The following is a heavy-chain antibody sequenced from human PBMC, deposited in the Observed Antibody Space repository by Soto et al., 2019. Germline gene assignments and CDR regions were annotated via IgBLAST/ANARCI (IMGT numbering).Heavy chain of an antibody. CDR1: GFTFSSYA. Sequence: EVQLLESGGGLVQPGGSLRLSCAASGFTFSSYAMSWVRQAPGKGLEWVSAISGSGGSTYYADSVKGRFTISRDNSKNTLYQQMNSLRAEDTAVYYCAKDIVVVVAATPLHGDYSPFDYWGQGTLVTVSS. D-gene: IGHD2-15*01. V-gene: IGHV3-23*01. J-gene: IGHJ4*02. CDR2: ISGSGGST. CDR3: AKDIVVVVAATPLHGDYSPFDY.